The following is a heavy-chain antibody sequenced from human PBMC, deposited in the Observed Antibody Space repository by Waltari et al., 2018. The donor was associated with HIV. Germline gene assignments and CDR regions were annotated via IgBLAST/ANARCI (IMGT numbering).Heavy chain of an antibody. J-gene: IGHJ5*02. CDR1: GGSISSGSYS. V-gene: IGHV4-61*02. CDR2: VYTSGTT. Sequence: QVQLQESGPGLGKPSRTLSLTCTVSGGSISSGSYSWSWSRQPAGKGLEWIGRVYTSGTTNYNPSLKSRVTISVDTSKNQISLKMRSVTAADTAVYYCARVSLAGWFDPWGQGTLVTVSS. CDR3: ARVSLAGWFDP. D-gene: IGHD6-19*01.